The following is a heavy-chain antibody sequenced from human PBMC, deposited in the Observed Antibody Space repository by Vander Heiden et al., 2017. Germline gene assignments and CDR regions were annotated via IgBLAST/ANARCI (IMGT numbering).Heavy chain of an antibody. V-gene: IGHV4-39*01. CDR2: IYYSGST. CDR1: GGPIRSSISY. CDR3: ARHPPPSSSWYRPQNWFDP. D-gene: IGHD6-13*01. Sequence: QLQLPESGPGLVKPSETPSLTCTVSGGPIRSSISYGGWIRQPPGKGLEWIGSIYYSGSTYYNQSLKSRVTISVDTSKNQFSLKLSSVTAADTAVYYCARHPPPSSSWYRPQNWFDPWGQGTLVTVSS. J-gene: IGHJ5*02.